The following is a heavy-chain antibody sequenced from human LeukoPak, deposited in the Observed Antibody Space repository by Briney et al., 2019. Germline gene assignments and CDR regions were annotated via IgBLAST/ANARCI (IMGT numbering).Heavy chain of an antibody. CDR2: INPNSGGT. D-gene: IGHD1-20*01. J-gene: IGHJ5*02. Sequence: GASVKVSCKASGYTFTGYYMHWVRQAPGQGLEWMGWINPNSGGTNYAQEFQGRVTMTRDTSISTAYMELSRLRSDDTAVYYCARDHITGTTDWFDPWGQGTLVTVSS. CDR3: ARDHITGTTDWFDP. CDR1: GYTFTGYY. V-gene: IGHV1-2*02.